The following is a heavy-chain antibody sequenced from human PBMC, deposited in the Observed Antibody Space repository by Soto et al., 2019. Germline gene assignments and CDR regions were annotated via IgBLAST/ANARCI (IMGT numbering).Heavy chain of an antibody. CDR3: ATDLSVVVPAAKDFQH. CDR1: GYTLTELS. Sequence: ASVKVSCKVSGYTLTELSMHWVRQAPGKGLEWMGGFDPEDGETIYAQKFQGRVTMTEDTSTDTAYMELSSLRSEYTAVYYCATDLSVVVPAAKDFQHWGQGTLDTVSS. J-gene: IGHJ1*01. D-gene: IGHD2-2*01. CDR2: FDPEDGET. V-gene: IGHV1-24*01.